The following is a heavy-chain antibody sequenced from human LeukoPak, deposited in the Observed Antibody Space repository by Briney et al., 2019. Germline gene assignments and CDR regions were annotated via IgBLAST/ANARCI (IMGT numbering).Heavy chain of an antibody. CDR2: IFHTGRT. Sequence: SETLSLTCTVSGGIISNTDYYWGWIRQSPWKGLEWIGSIFHTGRTSYNPSLKSRVTISIDTSRTQFSLKLTSVTAADTDLYYCAGQIARGLWAFDIWGQGTVVTVSS. CDR3: AGQIARGLWAFDI. J-gene: IGHJ3*02. D-gene: IGHD3-10*01. V-gene: IGHV4-39*01. CDR1: GGIISNTDYY.